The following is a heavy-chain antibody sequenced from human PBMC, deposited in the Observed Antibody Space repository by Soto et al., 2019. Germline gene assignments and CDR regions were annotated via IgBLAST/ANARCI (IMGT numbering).Heavy chain of an antibody. CDR3: AKVTDSGYENHYYYYGMDV. V-gene: IGHV3-23*01. CDR2: ISGSGGST. Sequence: GGSLRLSCAASGFTFSSYAMSWVRQAPGKGLEWVSAISGSGGSTYYADSVKGRFTISRDNSKNTLYLQMNSLRAEDTAVYYCAKVTDSGYENHYYYYGMDVWGQGTTVTVSS. J-gene: IGHJ6*02. CDR1: GFTFSSYA. D-gene: IGHD5-12*01.